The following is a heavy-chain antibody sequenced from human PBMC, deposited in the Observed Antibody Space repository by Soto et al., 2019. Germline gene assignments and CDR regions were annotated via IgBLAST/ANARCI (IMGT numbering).Heavy chain of an antibody. CDR2: INHSGST. V-gene: IGHV4-34*01. CDR1: GGSFSGYY. J-gene: IGHJ6*01. Sequence: QVQLQQWGAGLLKPSETLSLTCAVYGGSFSGYYWSWIRQPPGKGLEWIGEINHSGSTNYNPSLKSRVTISVDTSKNQFSLKLSSVTAADTAVYYCARGGPYYYGSGSYYTPYGMDVW. CDR3: ARGGPYYYGSGSYYTPYGMDV. D-gene: IGHD3-10*01.